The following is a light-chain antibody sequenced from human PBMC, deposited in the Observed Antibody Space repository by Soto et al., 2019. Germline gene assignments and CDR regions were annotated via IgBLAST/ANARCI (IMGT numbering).Light chain of an antibody. J-gene: IGKJ4*01. CDR1: QSVSGS. V-gene: IGKV3-15*01. CDR2: GAS. Sequence: VITQSPATLSVSPARPPTLSCRASQSVSGSLAWYQQKPGQAPRLLIYGASTRATGIPARFSGSGSGTEFTLTISSLQSEDFAVYYCQQYKAFGGGTKVDIK. CDR3: QQYKA.